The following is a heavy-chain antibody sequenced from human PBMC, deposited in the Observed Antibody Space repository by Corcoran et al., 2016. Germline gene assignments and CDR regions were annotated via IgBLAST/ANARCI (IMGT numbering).Heavy chain of an antibody. CDR1: GGSISSSSYY. Sequence: QLQLQESGPGLVKPSETLSLTCTVSGGSISSSSYYWGWIRQPPGKGLGWIGRIYYSGSTYYNPSLKSRVTISVDTAKNQCSLKLSSVTAADTAVYYCARAAMIVVNYFDYWGQGTLVTVSS. D-gene: IGHD3-22*01. V-gene: IGHV4-39*07. CDR2: IYYSGST. J-gene: IGHJ4*02. CDR3: ARAAMIVVNYFDY.